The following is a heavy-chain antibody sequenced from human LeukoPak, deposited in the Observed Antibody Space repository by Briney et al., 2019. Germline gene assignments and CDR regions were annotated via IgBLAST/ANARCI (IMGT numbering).Heavy chain of an antibody. J-gene: IGHJ6*04. D-gene: IGHD6-13*01. CDR2: ISSSDTTI. V-gene: IGHV3-48*03. Sequence: GGSLRLSCAASGFTFSSYEMNWVRQAPGKGLEWVSYISSSDTTIYYADSVKGRFTISRDNTKDSQYLQKNSIRAEATAVYYAGKVKAAAGSGFYYSMDVWGEGTTVTVSS. CDR1: GFTFSSYE. CDR3: GKVKAAAGSGFYYSMDV.